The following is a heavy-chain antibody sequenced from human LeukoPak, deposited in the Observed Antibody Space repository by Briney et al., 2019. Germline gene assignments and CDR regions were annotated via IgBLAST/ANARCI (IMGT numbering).Heavy chain of an antibody. Sequence: GGSLRLSCAASGFTFSSYAMHWVRLAPGKGLEWVAFISYDGSNKYYADSVKGRFTISRDNSKNTLYLQMNSLRAEETAVYYCARERERFFNLWGQGTLVTVSS. CDR3: ARERERFFNL. D-gene: IGHD3-3*01. J-gene: IGHJ5*02. V-gene: IGHV3-30*04. CDR2: ISYDGSNK. CDR1: GFTFSSYA.